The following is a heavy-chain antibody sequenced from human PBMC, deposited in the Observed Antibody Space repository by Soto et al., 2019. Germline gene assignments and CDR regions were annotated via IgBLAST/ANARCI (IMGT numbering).Heavy chain of an antibody. J-gene: IGHJ4*02. CDR2: IIPIFGTA. V-gene: IGHV1-69*05. CDR3: ARAVAVPADFDY. D-gene: IGHD6-19*01. Sequence: GASVKVSCKASGGTFSSYAISWVRQAPGQGLEWMGGIIPIFGTANYAQKFQGRVTITRDTSASTAYMELSSLRSEDTAVYYCARAVAVPADFDYWGPGTLVTVSS. CDR1: GGTFSSYA.